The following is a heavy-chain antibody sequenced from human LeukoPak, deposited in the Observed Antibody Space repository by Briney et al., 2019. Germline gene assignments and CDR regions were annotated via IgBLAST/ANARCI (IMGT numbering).Heavy chain of an antibody. Sequence: SQTLSLTCAISGDSGVRQSPSRGLEWLGRTYYRSKWYSDYAVPMQGRISINPDTSKNQFTLHLFSVTPDDTAVYYCARDVATTGWYTFDYWGQGTRVTVSS. CDR3: ARDVATTGWYTFDY. D-gene: IGHD6-19*01. CDR1: GDSG. V-gene: IGHV6-1*01. CDR2: TYYRSKWYS. J-gene: IGHJ4*02.